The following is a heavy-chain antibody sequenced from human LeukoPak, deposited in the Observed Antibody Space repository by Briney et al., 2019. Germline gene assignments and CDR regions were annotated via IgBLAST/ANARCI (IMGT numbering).Heavy chain of an antibody. CDR2: IKSKTDGGTT. Sequence: GGSLRLSCAASEFTFSNAWMSWVRQAPGKGLEWVGRIKSKTDGGTTDYAAPVKGRFTISRDDSKNTLYLQMNSLKTEDTAVYYCTTRLRWSNYYYYMDVWGKGTTVTVSS. V-gene: IGHV3-15*01. D-gene: IGHD4-23*01. CDR3: TTRLRWSNYYYYMDV. CDR1: EFTFSNAW. J-gene: IGHJ6*03.